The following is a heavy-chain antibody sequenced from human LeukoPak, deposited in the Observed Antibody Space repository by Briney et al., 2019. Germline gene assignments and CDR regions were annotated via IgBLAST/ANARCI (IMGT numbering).Heavy chain of an antibody. CDR1: GGSFSGYY. D-gene: IGHD6-6*01. J-gene: IGHJ3*02. V-gene: IGHV4-34*01. CDR2: INHSGST. Sequence: SETLSLTCAVYGGSFSGYYWSWIRQPPGKGLEWIGEINHSGSTNYNPSLKSRVTISVDTSKNQFSLKLSSVTAADTAVYYCARGRKSIAARFGAFDIWGQGTMVTVSS. CDR3: ARGRKSIAARFGAFDI.